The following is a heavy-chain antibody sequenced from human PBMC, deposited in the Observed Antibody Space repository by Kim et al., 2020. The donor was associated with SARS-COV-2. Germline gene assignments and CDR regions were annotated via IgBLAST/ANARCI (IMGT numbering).Heavy chain of an antibody. D-gene: IGHD3-9*01. V-gene: IGHV3-23*01. CDR1: GFTFSSYA. J-gene: IGHJ4*02. Sequence: GGSLRLSCAASGFTFSSYAMSWVRQAPGKGLEWVSAISGSGGSTYYADSVKGRFTISRDNSKNTLYLQMNSLRAEDTAVYYCAKDVSYDILTGYFDSWGPGTLVTVSS. CDR2: ISGSGGST. CDR3: AKDVSYDILTGYFDS.